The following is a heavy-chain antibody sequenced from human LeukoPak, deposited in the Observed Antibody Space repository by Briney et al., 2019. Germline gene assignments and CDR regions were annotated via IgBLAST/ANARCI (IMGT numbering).Heavy chain of an antibody. CDR1: RFTFSRYG. CDR3: AKDRHFEGSGSSTWEWDV. V-gene: IGHV3-30*02. D-gene: IGHD3-10*01. J-gene: IGHJ6*04. Sequence: GGSLRLSCAASRFTFSRYGMHWVRQAPGKALEWVAFIRYDRSNKYYADSVKGRFTISRDNSKNTLYLQMNSLRAEDTAVYYCAKDRHFEGSGSSTWEWDVWGKGTTVTISS. CDR2: IRYDRSNK.